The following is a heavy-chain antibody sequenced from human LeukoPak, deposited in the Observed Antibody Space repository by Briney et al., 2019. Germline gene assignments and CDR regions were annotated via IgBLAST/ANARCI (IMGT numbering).Heavy chain of an antibody. J-gene: IGHJ4*02. Sequence: GGSLRLSCAASGFTFDDYAMHWVRQAPGKGLEWVSGISWNSGSIGYADSVKGRFTISRDNAKNSLYLQMNSLRAEDTALYYCAKGDYYDSSGYNDYWGQGTLVTVSS. V-gene: IGHV3-9*01. CDR1: GFTFDDYA. CDR3: AKGDYYDSSGYNDY. CDR2: ISWNSGSI. D-gene: IGHD3-22*01.